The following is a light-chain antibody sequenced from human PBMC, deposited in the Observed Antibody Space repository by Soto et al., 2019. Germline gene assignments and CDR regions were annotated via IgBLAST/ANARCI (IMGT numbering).Light chain of an antibody. CDR1: QSVLYRSNNKNY. CDR3: QQYNNWPPIT. CDR2: VTS. Sequence: DIVMPQSPDSLAVSLGERATINCKSSQSVLYRSNNKNYLAWYQHKPGQGPRLLIYVTSTRATGIPARFSGSVSGTDFTLTISSLQSEDFAVYYCQQYNNWPPITFGQGTRLESK. J-gene: IGKJ5*01. V-gene: IGKV4-1*01.